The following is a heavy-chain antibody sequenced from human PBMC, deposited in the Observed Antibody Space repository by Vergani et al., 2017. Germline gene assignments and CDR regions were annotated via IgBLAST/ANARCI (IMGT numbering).Heavy chain of an antibody. CDR1: GFSFSGYW. CDR2: IKSEGSIT. D-gene: IGHD5-12*01. J-gene: IGHJ5*01. CDR3: VRARCSGPCFMSNWFDS. Sequence: EVQLVESGGGLIHPGGSLRLSCEGSGFSFSGYWMHWVRHSPEKGLVWVSRIKSEGSITNYADSVKGRFTISRDNAKNTLYLEMNSLRGDDTAIYYCVRARCSGPCFMSNWFDSWGQGTLVTVSS. V-gene: IGHV3-74*01.